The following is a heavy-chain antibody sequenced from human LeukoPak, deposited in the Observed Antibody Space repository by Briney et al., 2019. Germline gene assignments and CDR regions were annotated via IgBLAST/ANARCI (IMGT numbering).Heavy chain of an antibody. Sequence: PGGSLRLSCAASGFTFSSYWMSWVRQAPGKGLEWVANIKQDGSENYYVDSVKGRFTIYRDNDKNSLYLQMNSLRAEDTAVYYCARFLPTYYYDSSGYDYWGQGTLVSVSS. CDR3: ARFLPTYYYDSSGYDY. D-gene: IGHD3-22*01. CDR2: IKQDGSEN. J-gene: IGHJ4*02. CDR1: GFTFSSYW. V-gene: IGHV3-7*01.